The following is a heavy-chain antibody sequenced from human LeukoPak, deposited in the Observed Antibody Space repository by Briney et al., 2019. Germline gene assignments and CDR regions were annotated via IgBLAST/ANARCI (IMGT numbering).Heavy chain of an antibody. CDR3: ARETTASGNFFDS. CDR2: IGISSNKI. CDR1: GFTLRSYT. D-gene: IGHD3-10*01. Sequence: GRSLRLSCAASGFTLRSYTMNWVRQAPGKGLEWVSSIGISSNKIYYADSVRGRFTISRDNAKNTLSLQMNSLRAEDTAVYYCARETTASGNFFDSWGQGTLVTVSS. J-gene: IGHJ4*02. V-gene: IGHV3-21*01.